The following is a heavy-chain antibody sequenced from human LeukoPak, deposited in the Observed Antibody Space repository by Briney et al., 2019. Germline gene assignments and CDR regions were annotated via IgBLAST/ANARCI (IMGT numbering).Heavy chain of an antibody. J-gene: IGHJ1*01. Sequence: GGSLRLSCAASGFTVSSYSMSWVRQAPGKGLEWVSTISGSGTYTYYADAVKGRFNISRENSKNTLYLQMNSLRAEETAVYYCAKYFASGSYYKLPHWGQGTLVTVSS. CDR3: AKYFASGSYYKLPH. CDR2: ISGSGTYT. CDR1: GFTVSSYS. D-gene: IGHD3-10*01. V-gene: IGHV3-23*01.